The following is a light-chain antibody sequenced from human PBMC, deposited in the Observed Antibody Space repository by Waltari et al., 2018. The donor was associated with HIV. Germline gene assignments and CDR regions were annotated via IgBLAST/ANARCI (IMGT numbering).Light chain of an antibody. J-gene: IGLJ3*02. CDR1: SSDVGGYNY. CDR2: DVS. V-gene: IGLV2-11*01. Sequence: QSALTQPRSVSGSPGQSVTISCTGTSSDVGGYNYVSWYQQHPGKAPILMIYDVSKRPSGFPDRFSGSKSGNTASLTISGLQAEDEADYYCCSYAGSYSWVFGGGTKLTVL. CDR3: CSYAGSYSWV.